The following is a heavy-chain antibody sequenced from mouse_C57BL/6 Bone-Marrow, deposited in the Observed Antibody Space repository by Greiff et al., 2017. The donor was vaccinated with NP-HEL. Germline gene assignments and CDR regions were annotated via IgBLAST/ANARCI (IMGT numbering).Heavy chain of an antibody. CDR2: ISSGGDYI. V-gene: IGHV5-9-1*02. Sequence: EVMLVESGEGLVKPGGSLKLSCAASGFTFSSYAMSWVRQTPEKRLEWVAYISSGGDYIYYVDTVKGRFTISRDNARNTLYLQMSSLKSEDTAMXYSTRDRPGDGYFDSWGEDTPLTDSS. J-gene: IGHJ2*01. CDR1: GFTFSSYA. CDR3: TRDRPGDGYFDS.